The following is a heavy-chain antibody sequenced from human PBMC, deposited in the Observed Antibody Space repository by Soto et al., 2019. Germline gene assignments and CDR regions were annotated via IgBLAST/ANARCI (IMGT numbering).Heavy chain of an antibody. V-gene: IGHV3-9*01. D-gene: IGHD6-13*01. CDR1: GFTFDDYA. Sequence: SLRLSCAASGFTFDDYATHWVRQAPGKGLEWVSGINWNSGSIGYGDSVKGRFAISRDNAKNSLHLQMNSLSAEDTAFYYCVKDESINWYSGHFRHWGQGTLVTVSS. CDR2: INWNSGSI. J-gene: IGHJ1*01. CDR3: VKDESINWYSGHFRH.